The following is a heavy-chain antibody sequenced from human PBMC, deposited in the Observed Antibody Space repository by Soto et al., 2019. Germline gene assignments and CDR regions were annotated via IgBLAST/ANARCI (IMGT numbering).Heavy chain of an antibody. J-gene: IGHJ4*02. CDR1: GFIFSNYG. D-gene: IGHD2-2*01. Sequence: GGSLRLSCAASGFIFSNYGMSWVRQAPGKGLEWVSGISGSGGRTYNADSVKGRFTISRDNSKNTMYMQMSSLRAEDTAVYYCAKKSTESSGYFAYWGQGTLVTVYS. CDR2: ISGSGGRT. CDR3: AKKSTESSGYFAY. V-gene: IGHV3-23*01.